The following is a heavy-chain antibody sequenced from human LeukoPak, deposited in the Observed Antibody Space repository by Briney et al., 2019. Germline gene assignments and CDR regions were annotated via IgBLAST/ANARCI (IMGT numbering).Heavy chain of an antibody. Sequence: GGSLRLSCAASGFAFSFYAMHWVRQAPGKGLEWVSFIRYDGSDKYYADSVKGRFTISRDNFNNTLYLQMNSLRAEDTAVYYCATDKNYYVGGYYFDAFDVWGQGIMVTVSS. V-gene: IGHV3-30*02. CDR1: GFAFSFYA. CDR3: ATDKNYYVGGYYFDAFDV. CDR2: IRYDGSDK. D-gene: IGHD3-22*01. J-gene: IGHJ3*01.